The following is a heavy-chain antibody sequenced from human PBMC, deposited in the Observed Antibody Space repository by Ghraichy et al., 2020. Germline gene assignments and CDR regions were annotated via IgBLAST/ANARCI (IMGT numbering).Heavy chain of an antibody. V-gene: IGHV1-69*06. Sequence: SVKVSCKASGGTFSSYAISWVRQAPGQGLEWMGGIIPIFGTANYAQKFQGRVTITADKSTSTAYMELSSLRSEDTAVYYCARGEQGYCSGGSCYSAYYYYGMDVWGQGTTVTVSS. D-gene: IGHD2-15*01. CDR2: IIPIFGTA. CDR3: ARGEQGYCSGGSCYSAYYYYGMDV. J-gene: IGHJ6*02. CDR1: GGTFSSYA.